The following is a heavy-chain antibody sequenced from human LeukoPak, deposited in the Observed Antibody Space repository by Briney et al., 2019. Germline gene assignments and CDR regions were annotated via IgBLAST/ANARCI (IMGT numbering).Heavy chain of an antibody. J-gene: IGHJ4*02. D-gene: IGHD1-26*01. CDR2: IYYSGST. CDR1: GGSISSGGYY. Sequence: SQTLSLTCTVSGGSISSGGYYWSWIRQHPGKGLEWIGYIYYSGSTYYNPSLKSRVTISVDTSKNQFSLKLSSVTAADTAVYYCARAQRGSYTFGYWGQGTLGTVSS. CDR3: ARAQRGSYTFGY. V-gene: IGHV4-31*03.